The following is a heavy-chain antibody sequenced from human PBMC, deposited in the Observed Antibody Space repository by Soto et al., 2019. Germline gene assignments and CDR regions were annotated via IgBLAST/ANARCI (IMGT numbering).Heavy chain of an antibody. V-gene: IGHV3-15*07. D-gene: IGHD5-18*01. CDR1: GFSVTDAW. CDR2: SKSKFDGGST. J-gene: IGHJ6*02. Sequence: DVHLLEAGGGLVEPGGSLRLSCALSGFSVTDAWMTWVRQGTGKGLARVGRSKSKFDGGSTDYAAPVKGRFTISKDKPKHTLYLDMNSVKTESTAVYYCTKTTPDTARVTSYYYYAMDVWGPGTT. CDR3: TKTTPDTARVTSYYYYAMDV.